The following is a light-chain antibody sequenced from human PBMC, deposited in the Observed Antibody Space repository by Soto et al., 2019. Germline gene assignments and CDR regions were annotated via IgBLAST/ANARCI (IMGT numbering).Light chain of an antibody. CDR3: QQSYSTPLFT. Sequence: DIQMTQSPSSLSASVGDRVTITCRASQSISSYLNWYQQKPGKAPKLLIYAAYSLQSGVPSRFSGRGSGKDFTLTISSLQPEDFATYYCQQSYSTPLFTFCPGTKVDIK. CDR2: AAY. V-gene: IGKV1-39*01. CDR1: QSISSY. J-gene: IGKJ3*01.